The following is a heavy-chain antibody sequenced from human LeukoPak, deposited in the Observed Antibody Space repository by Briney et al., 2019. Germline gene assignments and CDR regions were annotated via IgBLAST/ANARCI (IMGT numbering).Heavy chain of an antibody. CDR2: IGNSGNTI. CDR3: ARADLEVVPVFDY. V-gene: IGHV3-48*03. Sequence: PGGSLRLSCAASGFTFSTYEMNWVRQAPGKGLEWVAYIGNSGNTIYYADSVKGRFTISRDNAKNSLYLQMNSLRAEDTTVYYCARADLEVVPVFDYWGQGTLVTVSS. J-gene: IGHJ4*02. D-gene: IGHD3-22*01. CDR1: GFTFSTYE.